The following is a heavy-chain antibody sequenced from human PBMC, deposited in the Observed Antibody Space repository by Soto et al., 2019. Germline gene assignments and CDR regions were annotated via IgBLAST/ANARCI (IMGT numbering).Heavy chain of an antibody. CDR3: ATNTNRYYDMLTGYYSDS. V-gene: IGHV1-69*01. J-gene: IGHJ4*02. CDR1: GGTFSSSA. CDR2: IIPIFGPP. Sequence: QVQLVQSGAEVKRPGSSVKVSCKPSGGTFSSSAISWVRQAPGQGLEWVGGIIPIFGPPKNAQKFQGRVTISADESMSTAYMELSSLISEDTAVYYCATNTNRYYDMLTGYYSDSWGQGTLVTVSS. D-gene: IGHD3-9*01.